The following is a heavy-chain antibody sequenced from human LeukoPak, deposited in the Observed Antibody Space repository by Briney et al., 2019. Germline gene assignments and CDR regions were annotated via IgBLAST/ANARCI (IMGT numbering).Heavy chain of an antibody. CDR1: GFTFDDYG. J-gene: IGHJ4*02. Sequence: GGSLRLSRAASGFTFDDYGMSWVRQAPGKGLEWVSGINWNGGSTGYADSVKGRFTISRDNAKNSLYLQMNSLRAEDTALYYCARDVGIAATPDYWGQGTLVTVSS. CDR3: ARDVGIAATPDY. D-gene: IGHD6-13*01. CDR2: INWNGGST. V-gene: IGHV3-20*04.